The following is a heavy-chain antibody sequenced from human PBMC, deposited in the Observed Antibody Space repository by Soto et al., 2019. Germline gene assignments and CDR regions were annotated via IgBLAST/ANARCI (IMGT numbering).Heavy chain of an antibody. Sequence: SEEVSCRASGSTFPDYGLSWVRQAPGPGLECMGWISAYNGNTNYAQKLQGRVTMTTDTSTSTAYMELRSLRSDDTAVYYCARDGLAYCGGDCYSSDYYYYGMDVWGQGTTVTV. V-gene: IGHV1-18*01. J-gene: IGHJ6*02. CDR3: ARDGLAYCGGDCYSSDYYYYGMDV. CDR1: GSTFPDYG. D-gene: IGHD2-21*02. CDR2: ISAYNGNT.